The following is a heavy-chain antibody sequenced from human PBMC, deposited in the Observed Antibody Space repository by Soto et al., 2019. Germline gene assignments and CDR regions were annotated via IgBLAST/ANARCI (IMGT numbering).Heavy chain of an antibody. D-gene: IGHD2-21*01. CDR2: IYYSGNN. CDR3: DSYSLDGMDA. V-gene: IGHV4-30-4*01. CDR1: GGSLSSRYYY. Sequence: TLSLTCSVSGGSLSSRYYYWSWIRQPPEKGLEWVGNIYYSGNNYYNPSLKSRIIISIDTSKNQFSLKVGSVPAAYTAVHYRDSYSLDGMDALAKATTVT. J-gene: IGHJ6*04.